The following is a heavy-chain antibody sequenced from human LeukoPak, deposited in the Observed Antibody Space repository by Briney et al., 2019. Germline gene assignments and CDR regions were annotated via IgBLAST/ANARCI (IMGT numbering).Heavy chain of an antibody. CDR2: IWYDGSNT. V-gene: IGHV3-33*01. Sequence: GGSQRLSCVASGFTFSSFGMHWVRQAPGKGLEWVALIWYDGSNTYYADSVKGRFTISRDDSKNTVYLQMNSLRAEDTALYYCARGFLDFDSWGQGTLVTVSS. CDR3: ARGFLDFDS. J-gene: IGHJ4*02. D-gene: IGHD3-3*01. CDR1: GFTFSSFG.